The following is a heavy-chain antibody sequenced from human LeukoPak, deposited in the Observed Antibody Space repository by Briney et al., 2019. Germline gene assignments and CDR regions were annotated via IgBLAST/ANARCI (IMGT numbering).Heavy chain of an antibody. V-gene: IGHV4-34*01. CDR2: INHSGST. J-gene: IGHJ6*02. CDR3: AKKHWSGPGCFSGRDV. Sequence: PSETLSLTCTVSGGSISSYYWSWIRQPPGKGLEWIGEINHSGSTNYNPSLKSRVTISVDTSKNQFSLKLSSVTAADTAVYYCAKKHWSGPGCFSGRDVWGQGTRVTVSS. CDR1: GGSISSYY. D-gene: IGHD3-3*01.